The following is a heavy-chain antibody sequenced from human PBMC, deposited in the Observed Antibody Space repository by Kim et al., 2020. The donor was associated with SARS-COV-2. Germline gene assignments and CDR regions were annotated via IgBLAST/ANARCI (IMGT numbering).Heavy chain of an antibody. CDR2: IWYDASRT. V-gene: IGHV3-33*01. CDR1: GFTFSTFV. D-gene: IGHD1-1*01. J-gene: IGHJ4*02. CDR3: ARDLTGSIDY. Sequence: GGSLRLSCTASGFTFSTFVMHWVRQAPGKGLESVALIWYDASRTYHADSVKGRFTISRDNSKNTLYLQLNSLRAEDTAVYYCARDLTGSIDYWGQGTLVTVSS.